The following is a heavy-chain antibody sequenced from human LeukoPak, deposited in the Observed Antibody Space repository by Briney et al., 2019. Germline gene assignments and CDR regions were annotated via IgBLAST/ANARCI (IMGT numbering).Heavy chain of an antibody. CDR3: AKEGYSYGPPGY. CDR1: GFTFRSYV. J-gene: IGHJ4*02. CDR2: ISGSGDST. D-gene: IGHD5-18*01. Sequence: GGSLRLSCAASGFTFRSYVMSWVRQAPGKGLEWVSAISGSGDSTYYADSVKGRSTISRDNSKNTLYLQMNSLRAEDTAVYYCAKEGYSYGPPGYWGQGTLVTVSS. V-gene: IGHV3-23*01.